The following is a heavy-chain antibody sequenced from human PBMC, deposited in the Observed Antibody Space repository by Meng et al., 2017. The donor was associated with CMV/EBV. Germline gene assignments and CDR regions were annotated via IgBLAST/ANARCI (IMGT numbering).Heavy chain of an antibody. CDR2: ISAYNGNT. V-gene: IGHV1-18*01. CDR3: ARDPLFGGGGRFDL. J-gene: IGHJ2*01. Sequence: VPLVQSGVGGKKPGASVKVSCKVSGYTFTSYGISWVRQAPGQGLEWMGWISAYNGNTNYAQKLQGRVTMTTDTSTSTAYMELRSLRSDDTAVYYCARDPLFGGGGRFDLWGRGTLVTVSS. D-gene: IGHD3-10*01. CDR1: GYTFTSYG.